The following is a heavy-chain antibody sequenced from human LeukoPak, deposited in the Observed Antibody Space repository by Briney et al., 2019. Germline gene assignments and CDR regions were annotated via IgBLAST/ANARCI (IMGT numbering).Heavy chain of an antibody. CDR3: ARGPWYSSSSTLRYYYYGMDV. CDR2: IYSGGST. J-gene: IGHJ6*02. V-gene: IGHV3-53*01. Sequence: PGGSLRLSCAASGFTVSSNYMSWVRQAPGKGLEWVSVIYSGGSTYYADSVKGRFTISRDNSKNTLYLQMNSLRAEDTAVYYCARGPWYSSSSTLRYYYYGMDVWGQGTTVTVSS. D-gene: IGHD6-6*01. CDR1: GFTVSSNY.